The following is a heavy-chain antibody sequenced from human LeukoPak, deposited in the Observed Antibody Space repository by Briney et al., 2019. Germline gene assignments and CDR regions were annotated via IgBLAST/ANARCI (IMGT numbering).Heavy chain of an antibody. CDR3: AKDAEHSSGWYPGN. Sequence: GRSLRLSCAASGFTFSTYGMHWVRQAPGKGLEWVAVILFDGNNKYYADSVRGRFTISRDNSKNTLYLQMNSLRDEGTAVYYCAKDAEHSSGWYPGNWGQGTLVIVSS. V-gene: IGHV3-30*18. J-gene: IGHJ4*02. CDR1: GFTFSTYG. D-gene: IGHD6-13*01. CDR2: ILFDGNNK.